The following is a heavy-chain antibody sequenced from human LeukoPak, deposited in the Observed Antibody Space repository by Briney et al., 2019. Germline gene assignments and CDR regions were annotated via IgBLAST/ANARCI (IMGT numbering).Heavy chain of an antibody. CDR3: ARDYDFWSGYSRAFDI. Sequence: ASVKVSCKASGYTFSSHDISWVRQAPGQGLEWMGGIIPIFGTANYAQKFQGRVTITADESTSTAYMELSSLRSEDTAVYYCARDYDFWSGYSRAFDIWGQGTMVTVSS. J-gene: IGHJ3*02. CDR1: GYTFSSHD. D-gene: IGHD3-3*01. V-gene: IGHV1-69*13. CDR2: IIPIFGTA.